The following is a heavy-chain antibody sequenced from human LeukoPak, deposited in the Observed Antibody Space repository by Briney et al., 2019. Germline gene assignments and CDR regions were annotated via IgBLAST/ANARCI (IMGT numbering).Heavy chain of an antibody. D-gene: IGHD4-11*01. CDR2: IYPGDSDT. J-gene: IGHJ4*02. CDR1: GYSFTSYW. Sequence: GESLKISCKGSGYSFTSYWIVWVRQMPRKGLEWMGIIYPGDSDTRYSPAFQGQVTISADKSISTAYLQWSTLKASGTAMYYCARHSSSLTDSFDYWGQGTLVTVSS. V-gene: IGHV5-51*01. CDR3: ARHSSSLTDSFDY.